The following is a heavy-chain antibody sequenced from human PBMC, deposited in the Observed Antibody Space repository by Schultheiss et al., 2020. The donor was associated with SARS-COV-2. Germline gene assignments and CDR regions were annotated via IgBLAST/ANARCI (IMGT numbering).Heavy chain of an antibody. CDR1: GFTFSSYW. CDR2: IWRDVTDK. Sequence: GESLKISCAASGFTFSSYWMHWVRQAPGKGLVWVALIWRDVTDKHYADSVKGRFTISRDSSKNTVYLQMNSLRAEDTAVYYCARDPYNWKQRGWFDPWGQGTLVTVSS. D-gene: IGHD1-20*01. V-gene: IGHV3-33*01. CDR3: ARDPYNWKQRGWFDP. J-gene: IGHJ5*02.